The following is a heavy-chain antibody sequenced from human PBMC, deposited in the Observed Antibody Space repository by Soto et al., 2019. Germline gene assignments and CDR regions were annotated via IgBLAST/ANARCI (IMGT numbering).Heavy chain of an antibody. J-gene: IGHJ6*02. CDR2: IYYTGSA. CDR3: ARAGEIAAAGTYYYYGMDV. CDR1: GGSIRTGGYY. V-gene: IGHV4-61*08. Sequence: SETLSLTCTVSGGSIRTGGYYWAWLRQRPGEGREGIGYIYYTGSANYNPSLKSRVTISVDTSKNQFSLKLSSVTAADTAVYYCARAGEIAAAGTYYYYGMDVWGQGTTVTVSS. D-gene: IGHD6-13*01.